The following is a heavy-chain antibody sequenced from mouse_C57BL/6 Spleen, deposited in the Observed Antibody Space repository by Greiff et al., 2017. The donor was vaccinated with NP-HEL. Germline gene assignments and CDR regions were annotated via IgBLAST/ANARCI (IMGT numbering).Heavy chain of an antibody. J-gene: IGHJ3*01. Sequence: VESEGGLVQPGSSMKLSCTASGFTFSDYYMAWVRQVPEKGLEWVANINYDGSSTYYLDSLKSRFIISRDNAKNILYLQMSSLKSEDTATYYCASGGSYYGSSPFAYWGQGTLVTVSA. CDR1: GFTFSDYY. D-gene: IGHD1-1*01. CDR2: INYDGSST. V-gene: IGHV5-16*01. CDR3: ASGGSYYGSSPFAY.